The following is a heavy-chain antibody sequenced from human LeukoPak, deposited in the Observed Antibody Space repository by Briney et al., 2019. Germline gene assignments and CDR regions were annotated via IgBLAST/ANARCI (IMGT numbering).Heavy chain of an antibody. CDR2: ITGSGGST. J-gene: IGHJ4*02. Sequence: GGSLRLSCAASGFTFSNYAMSWVRQAPGKGLEWVSAITGSGGSTYYADSVKGRFTISRDNSKNTLYLQMNSLRAEDTAVYYCARIRSSWYSPYYFDYWGQGTLVTVSS. D-gene: IGHD6-13*01. CDR1: GFTFSNYA. CDR3: ARIRSSWYSPYYFDY. V-gene: IGHV3-23*01.